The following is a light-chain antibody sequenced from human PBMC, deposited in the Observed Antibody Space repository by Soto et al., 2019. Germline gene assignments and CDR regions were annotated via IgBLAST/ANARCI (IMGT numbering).Light chain of an antibody. Sequence: IQMTQSPSSLSASVGDRVTITCRASQNIHIYVNWYQQRPGKAPKALIYGASTLQSGVPSRFSGSGSGTDFTLTISDLQPEDFATYHCQETYSTPDYTFGQGTKVDIK. CDR3: QETYSTPDYT. J-gene: IGKJ2*01. V-gene: IGKV1-39*01. CDR2: GAS. CDR1: QNIHIY.